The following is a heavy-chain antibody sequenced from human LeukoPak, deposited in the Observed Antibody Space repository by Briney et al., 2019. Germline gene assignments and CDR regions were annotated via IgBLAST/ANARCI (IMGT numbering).Heavy chain of an antibody. CDR2: ISYSGNT. Sequence: SETLSLTCTVSGGSISGSSYSWGWIRQPPGKGLEWIGSISYSGNTYYSPSLKSRVTISIDTSKNQLSLKLSSVTAADTAVYYCARLRGIILGALLHYYFDYWGQGTLVSVSS. CDR3: ARLRGIILGALLHYYFDY. CDR1: GGSISGSSYS. J-gene: IGHJ4*02. V-gene: IGHV4-39*01. D-gene: IGHD1-26*01.